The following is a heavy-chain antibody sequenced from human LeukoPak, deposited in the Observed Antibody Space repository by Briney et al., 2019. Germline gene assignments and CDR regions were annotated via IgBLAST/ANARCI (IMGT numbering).Heavy chain of an antibody. V-gene: IGHV3-7*01. CDR3: ARERPQLDYYYYGMDV. J-gene: IGHJ6*02. D-gene: IGHD6-6*01. CDR2: IKQDGSEK. Sequence: GGSLRLSCAASGFTFSSYWMSWVRQAPGKGLEWVANIKQDGSEKYYVDSVKGRFTISRDNAKNSLYLQMNSLRAEDTAVYYCARERPQLDYYYYGMDVWGQGTTVTVSS. CDR1: GFTFSSYW.